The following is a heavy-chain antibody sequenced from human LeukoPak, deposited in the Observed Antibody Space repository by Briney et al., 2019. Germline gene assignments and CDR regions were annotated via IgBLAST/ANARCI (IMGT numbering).Heavy chain of an antibody. D-gene: IGHD5-24*01. CDR1: GFTLSNSW. CDR3: AKVDGYNGGGFDY. Sequence: GGSLRLSCAASGFTLSNSWMTWVRQAPGRGLGWVAFIRYDGSNKYYADSLKGRFTISRENSKNTLYLQMNSVRAKSTAVYYCAKVDGYNGGGFDYWGQGTLVTVSS. CDR2: IRYDGSNK. J-gene: IGHJ4*02. V-gene: IGHV3-30*02.